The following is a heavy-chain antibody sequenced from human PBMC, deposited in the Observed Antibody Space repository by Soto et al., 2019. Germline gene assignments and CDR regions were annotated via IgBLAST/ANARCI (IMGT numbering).Heavy chain of an antibody. J-gene: IGHJ3*01. Sequence: QVQVVQSGAEVKKPGASVRVSCKASGYTFTNYYIDWVRQAPGQGLEWMGIINPNGGSTMYAQKFQGMVTMTRDTATSTVYMELSRLRSEDTAVYYCARAALTTVTNRLNDVFDVWGQGTMVTVSS. CDR3: ARAALTTVTNRLNDVFDV. CDR1: GYTFTNYY. V-gene: IGHV1-46*03. D-gene: IGHD4-4*01. CDR2: INPNGGST.